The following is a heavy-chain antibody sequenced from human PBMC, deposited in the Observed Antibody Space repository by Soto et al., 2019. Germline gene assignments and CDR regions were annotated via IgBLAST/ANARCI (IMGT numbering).Heavy chain of an antibody. D-gene: IGHD6-6*01. Sequence: GGSLRLSCAASGFTFSSYAMIWVRQAPGKGLEWVSAISGSGGSTYYADSVKGRFTISRDNSKNTLYLQMNSLRAEDTAVYYCAKVRSIALYNWFDPWGQGTLVTVSS. V-gene: IGHV3-23*01. CDR2: ISGSGGST. CDR1: GFTFSSYA. J-gene: IGHJ5*02. CDR3: AKVRSIALYNWFDP.